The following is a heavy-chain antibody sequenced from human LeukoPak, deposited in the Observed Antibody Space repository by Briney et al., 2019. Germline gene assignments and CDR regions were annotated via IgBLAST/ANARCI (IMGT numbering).Heavy chain of an antibody. CDR1: GGTFNNYA. V-gene: IGHV1-69*13. CDR2: IIPIFGTT. D-gene: IGHD6-13*01. CDR3: ARANSSGWFEFDY. Sequence: SVKVSRKASGGTFNNYAISWVRQAPGQGLEWMGGIIPIFGTTNYAQKFQDRVTITADESTSTADMELRSLRSEDTAVYYCARANSSGWFEFDYWGQGTLVTVSS. J-gene: IGHJ4*02.